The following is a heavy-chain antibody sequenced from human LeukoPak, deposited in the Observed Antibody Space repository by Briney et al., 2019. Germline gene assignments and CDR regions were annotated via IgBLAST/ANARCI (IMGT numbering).Heavy chain of an antibody. D-gene: IGHD3-22*01. CDR1: GDSVSSNSAA. V-gene: IGHV6-1*01. CDR3: ARGQRLYDSSGYYYPRTRAYWFDP. J-gene: IGHJ5*02. CDR2: TYYRSKWYN. Sequence: SQTLSLTCAISGDSVSSNSAAWNWIRQSPSRGLEWLGRTYYRSKWYNDYAVSVKSRITINPDTSKNRFSLQLNSVTPEDTAVYYCARGQRLYDSSGYYYPRTRAYWFDPWGQGTLVTVSS.